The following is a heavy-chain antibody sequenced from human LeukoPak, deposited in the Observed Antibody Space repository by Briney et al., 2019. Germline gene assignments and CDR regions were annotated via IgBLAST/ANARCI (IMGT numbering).Heavy chain of an antibody. D-gene: IGHD6-19*01. CDR3: ARRLPVAGRAPDY. V-gene: IGHV4-34*01. CDR2: VTHSRST. CDR1: GGSFSDYY. Sequence: SETLSLTCAVYGGSFSDYYWSWIRQPPGKGLEWIGEVTHSRSTNYNPSLKSRVTISVVTSMNQFSLKLGSVTAADTAVYYCARRLPVAGRAPDYWGPGTLVTVSS. J-gene: IGHJ4*02.